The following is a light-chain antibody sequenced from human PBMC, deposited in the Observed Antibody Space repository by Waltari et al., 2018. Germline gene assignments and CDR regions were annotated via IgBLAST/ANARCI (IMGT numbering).Light chain of an antibody. V-gene: IGLV3-10*01. CDR2: EEH. CDR3: YSSDSTGLRV. J-gene: IGLJ1*01. CDR1: ELPRKY. Sequence: SYELTQTPSVSVSPGQTARITCSGHELPRKYAFWFQQKSGQAPRLVIYEEHKRPAGIPVRFSGSSSGTVATLTITGAQVDDEADYYCYSSDSTGLRVFGGGTTVVVL.